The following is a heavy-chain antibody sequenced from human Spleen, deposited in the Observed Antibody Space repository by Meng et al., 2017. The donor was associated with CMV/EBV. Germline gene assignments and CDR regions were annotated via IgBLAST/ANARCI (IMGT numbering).Heavy chain of an antibody. CDR2: IRSKANSYAT. CDR1: GFTFSGSA. D-gene: IGHD1-26*01. CDR3: TTGRIAREYYYYYGMDV. V-gene: IGHV3-73*01. J-gene: IGHJ6*02. Sequence: GGSLRLSCAASGFTFSGSAMHWVRQASGKGLEWVGRIRSKANSYATAYAASVKGRFTISRDDSKNTAYLQMNSLKTEDTAVYYCTTGRIAREYYYYYGMDVWGQGTTVTVSS.